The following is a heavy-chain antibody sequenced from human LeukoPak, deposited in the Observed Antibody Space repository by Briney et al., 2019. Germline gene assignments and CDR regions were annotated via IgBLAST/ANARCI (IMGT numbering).Heavy chain of an antibody. D-gene: IGHD6-19*01. CDR3: AKSSSGWYNYNDY. Sequence: GGSLRLSCAASGFTFSSYWMHWVRQAPGKGLVWVSRINSDGSSTSYADSVKGRFTISRDNAKNTLYLQMNSLRAEDTAVYYCAKSSSGWYNYNDYWGQGTLVTVSS. V-gene: IGHV3-74*01. CDR1: GFTFSSYW. CDR2: INSDGSST. J-gene: IGHJ4*02.